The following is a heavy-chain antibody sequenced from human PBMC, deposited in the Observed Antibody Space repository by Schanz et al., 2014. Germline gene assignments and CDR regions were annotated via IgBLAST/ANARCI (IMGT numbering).Heavy chain of an antibody. CDR2: INTGVNT. CDR1: GFTFGDYA. D-gene: IGHD6-13*01. V-gene: IGHV3-23*01. J-gene: IGHJ4*02. CDR3: ARGLIAAAGGAFDY. Sequence: EVHLLESGGGLVPPGGSLRLSCAASGFTFGDYAMTWVRQAPGKGLEWVSAINTGVNTYYADSVRGRFTMSRDNSKNTLYLQMNSLRAGDAAVYYCARGLIAAAGGAFDYWGQGTLVAVSA.